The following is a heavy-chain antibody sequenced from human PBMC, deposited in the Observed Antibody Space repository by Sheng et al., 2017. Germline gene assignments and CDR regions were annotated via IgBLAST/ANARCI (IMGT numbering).Heavy chain of an antibody. CDR2: IIPILGIA. V-gene: IGHV1-69*04. CDR1: GGTFSSYA. CDR3: ARDRRFLEWSASGWFDP. D-gene: IGHD3-3*01. J-gene: IGHJ5*02. Sequence: QVQLVQSGAEVKKPGSSVKVSCKASGGTFSSYAISWVRQAPGQGLEWMGGIIPILGIANYAQKFQGRVTITADKSTSTAYMELSSLRSEDTAVYYCARDRRFLEWSASGWFDPWGQGTPGHRLL.